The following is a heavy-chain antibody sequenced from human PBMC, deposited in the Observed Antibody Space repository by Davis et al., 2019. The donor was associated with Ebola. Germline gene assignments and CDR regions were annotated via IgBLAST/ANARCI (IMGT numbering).Heavy chain of an antibody. CDR3: ARAPGHCSGGSCYWGY. CDR2: IIPIFGTA. V-gene: IGHV1-69*13. D-gene: IGHD2-15*01. Sequence: SVTVSCKASVGTFSSYAISWVRQAPGQGLEWMGGIIPIFGTANYAQKFQGRVTITADESTSTAYMELSSLRSEDTAVYYCARAPGHCSGGSCYWGYWGQGTLVTVSS. J-gene: IGHJ4*02. CDR1: VGTFSSYA.